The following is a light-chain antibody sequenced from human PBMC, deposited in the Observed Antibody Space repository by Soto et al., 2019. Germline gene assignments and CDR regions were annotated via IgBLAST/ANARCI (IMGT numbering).Light chain of an antibody. Sequence: EIVLTQSPATVSLSPGERATLSCRASQGVSSYLAWYQQKPGQAPRLLIYDASNRATGIPARFSGSGSGTDFTLTISSLEPEDFAVYYCQHRSNWPSFGPGTKVDIK. J-gene: IGKJ3*01. CDR3: QHRSNWPS. CDR1: QGVSSY. V-gene: IGKV3-11*01. CDR2: DAS.